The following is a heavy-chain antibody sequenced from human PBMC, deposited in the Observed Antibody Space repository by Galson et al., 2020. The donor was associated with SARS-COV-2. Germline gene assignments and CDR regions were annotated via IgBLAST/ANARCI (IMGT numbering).Heavy chain of an antibody. CDR3: ARDAERYYDSSGYRNNYFDY. V-gene: IGHV3-21*01. D-gene: IGHD3-22*01. CDR2: ISSSSSYI. CDR1: GFTFSSYS. J-gene: IGHJ4*02. Sequence: GESLKISCVASGFTFSSYSMNWVRQAPGKGLEWVSSISSSSSYIYYADSVKGRFTISRDNAKNSLYLQMNSLRAEDTAVYYCARDAERYYDSSGYRNNYFDYWGQGTLVTVSS.